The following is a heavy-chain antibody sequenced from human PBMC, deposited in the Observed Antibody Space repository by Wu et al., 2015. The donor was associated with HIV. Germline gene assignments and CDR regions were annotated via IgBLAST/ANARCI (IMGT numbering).Heavy chain of an antibody. CDR3: ARGRYTTNWKTPAEYFQY. CDR1: GYSFSSYG. Sequence: QVQLVQSGGDVKKPGASVKVSCKAWGYSFSSYGIIWVRQAPGQGLEWMGWISVYNGKTNFAQKFQDRVTMTTDTSTSTAYMELGSLRSDDTAVYYCARGRYTTNWKTPAEYFQYWGQGHPGHRLL. D-gene: IGHD1-20*01. J-gene: IGHJ1*01. CDR2: ISVYNGKT. V-gene: IGHV1-18*01.